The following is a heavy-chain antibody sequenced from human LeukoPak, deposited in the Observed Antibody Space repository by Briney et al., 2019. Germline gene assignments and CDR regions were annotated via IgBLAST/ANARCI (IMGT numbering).Heavy chain of an antibody. Sequence: GGSLRLSCAASGFTFSTYVIHWVRQAPGRGLEWVALIWHDGSNKYCGDSVKDRFTISRDNSKNTLYLQMDSLRDEDTAVYYCARDRGYTYGHPLDYWGQGTLVTVSS. D-gene: IGHD5-18*01. J-gene: IGHJ4*02. CDR3: ARDRGYTYGHPLDY. CDR2: IWHDGSNK. V-gene: IGHV3-33*01. CDR1: GFTFSTYV.